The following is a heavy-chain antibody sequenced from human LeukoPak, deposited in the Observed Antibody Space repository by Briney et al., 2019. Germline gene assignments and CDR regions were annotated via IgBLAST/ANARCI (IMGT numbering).Heavy chain of an antibody. D-gene: IGHD1-26*01. Sequence: WASVKVSCKASGGTFSSYAISWVRQAPGQGLEWMGGIIPIFGTANYAQKFQGRVTITADESTSTAYMELSSLRSEDTAVYYCARVGGWGRGSRLGLYYYYYMDVWGKGTTVTVSS. CDR2: IIPIFGTA. CDR1: GGTFSSYA. CDR3: ARVGGWGRGSRLGLYYYYYMDV. V-gene: IGHV1-69*13. J-gene: IGHJ6*03.